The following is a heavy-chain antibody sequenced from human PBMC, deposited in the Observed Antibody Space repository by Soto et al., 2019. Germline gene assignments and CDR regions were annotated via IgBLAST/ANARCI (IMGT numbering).Heavy chain of an antibody. CDR2: INPTGGST. D-gene: IGHD6-13*01. V-gene: IGHV1-46*03. Sequence: QVQLVQSGAEVKKPGASVRVSCQASEYIFTNFYIHWVRQAPGQGLEWMAIINPTGGSTNYAQQFQGRVTVTFDTSTSTVFMDLNSLKYEDTAVYYCARHLTAGDSWGQGTLVIVSS. J-gene: IGHJ4*02. CDR1: EYIFTNFY. CDR3: ARHLTAGDS.